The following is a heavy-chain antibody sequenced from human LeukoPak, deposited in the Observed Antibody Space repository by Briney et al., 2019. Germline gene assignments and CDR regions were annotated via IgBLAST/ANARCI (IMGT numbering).Heavy chain of an antibody. CDR3: ARDGQQLAPYAMDV. CDR2: IWYDGSNK. V-gene: IGHV3-33*01. Sequence: GGSLRLSCAASGFRFGSHAVHWVRQAPGKGLEWLAQIWYDGSNKYYVDSVRGRFTTSRDNSKNTVYLQMNSLRAEDTAVYFCARDGQQLAPYAMDVWGQGTTVTVSS. CDR1: GFRFGSHA. J-gene: IGHJ6*02. D-gene: IGHD6-13*01.